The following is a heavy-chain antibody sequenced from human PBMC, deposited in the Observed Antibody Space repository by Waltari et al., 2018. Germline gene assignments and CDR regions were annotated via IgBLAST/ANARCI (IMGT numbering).Heavy chain of an antibody. Sequence: EVQVVESGGGLVQPGGSLSLSCAASGFNLSSYWMSWVRQAPGKGLEWVVNIRQDGGETYYVDSVKGRFTISRDNAKNSMFLQMNSLRAEDTAVYYCARILLPTDTYWYFDLWGRGTLVTVSS. CDR3: ARILLPTDTYWYFDL. CDR1: GFNLSSYW. J-gene: IGHJ2*01. D-gene: IGHD2-2*01. CDR2: IRQDGGET. V-gene: IGHV3-7*01.